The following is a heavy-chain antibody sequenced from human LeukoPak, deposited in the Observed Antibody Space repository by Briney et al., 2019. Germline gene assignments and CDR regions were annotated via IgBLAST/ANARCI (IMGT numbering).Heavy chain of an antibody. Sequence: GGSLRLSCAASGFTFSTYAMSWVRQAPGKGLESVSSISSSGGGTYYADSVKGRFTISRDNSKNTLFLQMNSLRAEDTAVYYCAKDHSSSWLTYFDYWGQGTLVPVSS. CDR1: GFTFSTYA. V-gene: IGHV3-23*01. J-gene: IGHJ4*02. CDR3: AKDHSSSWLTYFDY. D-gene: IGHD6-13*01. CDR2: ISSSGGGT.